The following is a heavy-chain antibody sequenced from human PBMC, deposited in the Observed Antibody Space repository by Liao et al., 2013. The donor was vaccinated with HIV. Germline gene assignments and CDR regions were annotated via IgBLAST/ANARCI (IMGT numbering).Heavy chain of an antibody. CDR1: GGSISSNSYYY. CDR3: AREKYYDFWSGYYGDYYYYMDV. J-gene: IGHJ6*03. D-gene: IGHD3-3*01. V-gene: IGHV4-39*07. Sequence: QVQLQESGPGLVKPSETLSLTCTVSGGSISSNSYYYWGWIRQPPGKGLEWIGSIYYGGSTYYNPSLKSRVTISIDTSKNHFSLKLSSVTAADTAVYYCAREKYYDFWSGYYGDYYYYMDVWGKGTTVTVSS. CDR2: IYYGGST.